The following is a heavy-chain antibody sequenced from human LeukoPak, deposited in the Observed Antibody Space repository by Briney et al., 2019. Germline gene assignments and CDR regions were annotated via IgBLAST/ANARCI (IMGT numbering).Heavy chain of an antibody. CDR3: ATNQRSIYGSDY. V-gene: IGHV3-21*01. CDR1: GFTFSSYS. D-gene: IGHD2-21*01. Sequence: PGGSLRLSCAASGFTFSSYSMKWVRQAPGKGLEWVSSISSSSSYIYYADSVKGRFTISRDNAKNSLYLQMNSLRAEDTAVYYCATNQRSIYGSDYWGQGTLVTVSS. CDR2: ISSSSSYI. J-gene: IGHJ4*02.